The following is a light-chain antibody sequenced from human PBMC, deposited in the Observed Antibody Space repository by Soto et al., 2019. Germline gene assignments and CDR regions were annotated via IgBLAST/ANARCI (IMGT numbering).Light chain of an antibody. CDR1: QSVSSSQ. CDR2: GAS. CDR3: QQYATSPHT. Sequence: EIVLTQSPVTLSLSPGESATLSCRASQSVSSSQVAWYQQKPGQAPRLLIYGASSRATGIPDRFSGVGSETDFTLTINRLEPKDFAVYYCQQYATSPHTFGQGTKLEIK. V-gene: IGKV3-20*01. J-gene: IGKJ2*01.